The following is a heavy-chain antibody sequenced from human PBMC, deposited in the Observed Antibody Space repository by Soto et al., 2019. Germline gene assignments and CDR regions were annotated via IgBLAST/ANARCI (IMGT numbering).Heavy chain of an antibody. J-gene: IGHJ4*02. V-gene: IGHV4-59*01. CDR1: GGSISSYY. CDR3: ARAYCGGDCYPKY. Sequence: SETLSLTCTVSGGSISSYYWSWIRQPPGKGLEWIGYIYYSGSTNYNPSLKSRVTISVDTSKNQFSLKLSSVTAADTAVYYCARAYCGGDCYPKYWGQGTLVTVS. CDR2: IYYSGST. D-gene: IGHD2-21*02.